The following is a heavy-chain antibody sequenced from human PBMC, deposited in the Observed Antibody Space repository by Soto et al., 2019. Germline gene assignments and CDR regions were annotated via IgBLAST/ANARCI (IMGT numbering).Heavy chain of an antibody. J-gene: IGHJ4*02. V-gene: IGHV4-38-2*01. CDR3: ARAKYYYDSSALYYFDY. D-gene: IGHD3-22*01. Sequence: PSETLSLTCAVSGYSISSGYYWGWIRQPPGKGLEWIGSIYHSGSTYYNPSLKSRVTISVDTSKNQFSLKLSSVTAADTAVYYCARAKYYYDSSALYYFDYWGQGTLVTVSS. CDR2: IYHSGST. CDR1: GYSISSGYY.